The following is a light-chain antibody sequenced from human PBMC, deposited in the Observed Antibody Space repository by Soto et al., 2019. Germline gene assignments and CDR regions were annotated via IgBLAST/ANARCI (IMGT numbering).Light chain of an antibody. Sequence: EIVLTQSPGTLSLSPGERATLSCRASQTITTLAWYQRKPGQAPRLLIYRVSSRATGVPDRFSGSGSGTDYTLTISRLEPEDLAVYYCQQRSNWPPITFGQGTRLEIK. CDR1: QTITT. CDR2: RVS. J-gene: IGKJ5*01. CDR3: QQRSNWPPIT. V-gene: IGKV3D-20*02.